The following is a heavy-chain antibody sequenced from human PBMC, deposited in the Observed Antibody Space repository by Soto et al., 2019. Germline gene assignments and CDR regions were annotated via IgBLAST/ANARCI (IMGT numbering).Heavy chain of an antibody. Sequence: QVQLQESGPGLVKPSGTLSLTCAVSGGSISSSNWWSWVRQPPGKVLEWIGEIYHSGSTNYNPSLTSRVTISVDKSKNQFSLKLSSVTAADKAVYYCARDAGIAVAGGNYFDYWGQGTLVTVSS. CDR1: GGSISSSNW. J-gene: IGHJ4*02. CDR2: IYHSGST. V-gene: IGHV4-4*02. D-gene: IGHD6-19*01. CDR3: ARDAGIAVAGGNYFDY.